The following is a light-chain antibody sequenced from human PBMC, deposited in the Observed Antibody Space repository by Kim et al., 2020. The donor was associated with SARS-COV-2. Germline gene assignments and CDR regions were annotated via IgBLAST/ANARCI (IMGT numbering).Light chain of an antibody. CDR1: QGISSA. Sequence: ASVGDRVNITCRASQGISSALAWYQQKPGKAPKLLIYDASSLESGVPSRFSGSGSRTEFTLTISSLQPKDFATFYCQQFNSYPLTFSGGTKVDIK. J-gene: IGKJ4*01. V-gene: IGKV1-13*02. CDR2: DAS. CDR3: QQFNSYPLT.